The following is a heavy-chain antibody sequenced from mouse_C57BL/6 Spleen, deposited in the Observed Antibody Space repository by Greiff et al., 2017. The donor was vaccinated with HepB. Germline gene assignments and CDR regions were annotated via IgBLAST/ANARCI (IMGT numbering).Heavy chain of an antibody. V-gene: IGHV1S81*02. J-gene: IGHJ2*01. CDR1: GYTFTSYW. CDR3: ARIKKIVATYFDY. CDR2: TNPTNGRT. Sequence: QVQLQQPGAELVKAGASVKMSCKASGYTFTSYWMHWVKQRLGQGLEWFAETNPTNGRTYYNEKFKSKATLTVDKSSSTAYMLLSGPTFEDSAVYYCARIKKIVATYFDYMGQGTTPTVPS. D-gene: IGHD1-1*01.